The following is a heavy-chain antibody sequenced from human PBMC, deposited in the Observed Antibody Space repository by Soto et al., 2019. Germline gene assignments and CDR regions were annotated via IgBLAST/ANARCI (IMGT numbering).Heavy chain of an antibody. V-gene: IGHV4-34*01. Sequence: PSETLSITCAVSGGSVRGYFWSWIRQSPAKGLEWIGEINDSGNTYYNPSFKSRLTISVDTSTSQISLRLTSVTAADSAVYYCQGGDFWGQATRVTVSS. D-gene: IGHD3-16*01. J-gene: IGHJ4*02. CDR3: QGGDF. CDR1: GGSVRGYF. CDR2: INDSGNT.